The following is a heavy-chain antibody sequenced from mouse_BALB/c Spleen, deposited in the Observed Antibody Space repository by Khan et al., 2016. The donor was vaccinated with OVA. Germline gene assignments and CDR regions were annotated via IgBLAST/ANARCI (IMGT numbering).Heavy chain of an antibody. CDR1: GYSITSDYA. D-gene: IGHD1-1*01. CDR2: ISYGGST. V-gene: IGHV3-2*02. Sequence: EVQLVESGPGLVKPSQSLSLTCTATGYSITSDYAWDWIRQFPGNKLEWMGYISYGGSTSYNPSLKSRISITRDTSKNQFFLQLNSVTTEDTATYYCARKNYYGYAMDYWGQGTSVTVSS. CDR3: ARKNYYGYAMDY. J-gene: IGHJ4*01.